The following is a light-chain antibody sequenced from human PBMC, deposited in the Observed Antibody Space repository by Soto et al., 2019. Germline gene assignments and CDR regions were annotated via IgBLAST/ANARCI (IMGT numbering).Light chain of an antibody. V-gene: IGKV3-20*01. Sequence: ENVLTQSPGTLSLSPGERATLSCRASQSVSSSYLAWYQQKPGQAPRLLIYGVSSRATGIPDRFSGSGSGTDFTLTISRVEPEDFAVYYCQQYGSSPPMYTFGQGTKLEIK. CDR2: GVS. J-gene: IGKJ2*01. CDR3: QQYGSSPPMYT. CDR1: QSVSSSY.